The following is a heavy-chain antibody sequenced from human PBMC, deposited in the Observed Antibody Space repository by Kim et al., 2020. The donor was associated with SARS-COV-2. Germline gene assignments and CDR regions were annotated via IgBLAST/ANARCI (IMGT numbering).Heavy chain of an antibody. D-gene: IGHD4-4*01. CDR3: ARGPDVTTAPYFDS. CDR2: IYPGDSDP. V-gene: IGHV5-51*01. Sequence: GESLKISCQGSGYSFSNYWIGWVRQMPGKGLEWMGIIYPGDSDPKYSPSFQGHVTISADKSISTAYLHWTSLKASDTAMYYCARGPDVTTAPYFDSWGQGTLVTVSS. CDR1: GYSFSNYW. J-gene: IGHJ4*02.